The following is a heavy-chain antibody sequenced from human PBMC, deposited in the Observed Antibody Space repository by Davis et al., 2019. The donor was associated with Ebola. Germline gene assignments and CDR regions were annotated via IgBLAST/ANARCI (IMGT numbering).Heavy chain of an antibody. D-gene: IGHD3-22*01. J-gene: IGHJ4*02. CDR1: RGTFSSYA. V-gene: IGHV1-69*04. CDR3: APGGYYYDSSGYPPGDY. Sequence: SSVKVSCKASRGTFSSYAISWVRHAPGQGLEWMGRIIPILGIANYAQKFQGRVTITADKSTSTAYMELSSLRSEDTAVYYCAPGGYYYDSSGYPPGDYWGQGTLVTVSS. CDR2: IIPILGIA.